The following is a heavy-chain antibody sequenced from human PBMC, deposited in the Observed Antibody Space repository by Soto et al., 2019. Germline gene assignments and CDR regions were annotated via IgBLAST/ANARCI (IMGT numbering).Heavy chain of an antibody. Sequence: EVQLVESGGGLVQPGGSLRLSCAASGFTFSSYEMNWVRQAPGKGLEWVSYISSSGSTIYYADSVKGRFTISRDNAKNSLYLQMHCMRAEDTAVYYCARARLFPPRGDGMDVWGQGTTVTVSS. CDR3: ARARLFPPRGDGMDV. CDR2: ISSSGSTI. V-gene: IGHV3-48*03. J-gene: IGHJ6*02. CDR1: GFTFSSYE. D-gene: IGHD2-21*01.